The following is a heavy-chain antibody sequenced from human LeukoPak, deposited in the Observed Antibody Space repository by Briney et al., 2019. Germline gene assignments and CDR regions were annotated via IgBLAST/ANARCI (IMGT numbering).Heavy chain of an antibody. CDR3: ARGPKRYYFDC. CDR2: IFYSGST. CDR1: SGSISSYY. Sequence: SETLSLTCTVSSGSISSYYWRWIRQPPGKGLEWIGYIFYSGSTNYNPSLKSRVTISVDTSKNQFSLGLSSVTAADRAVYYCARGPKRYYFDCWGQGTLVTVSS. J-gene: IGHJ4*02. V-gene: IGHV4-59*01. D-gene: IGHD6-25*01.